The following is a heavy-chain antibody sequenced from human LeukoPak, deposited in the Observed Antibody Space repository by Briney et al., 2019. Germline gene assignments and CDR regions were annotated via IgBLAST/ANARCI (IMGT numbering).Heavy chain of an antibody. J-gene: IGHJ6*03. D-gene: IGHD6-13*01. Sequence: SVKVPCKASGGTFSCYAISWVRQAPGQGLEWMGGIIPIFGTANYAQKFQGRVTITADKSTSTAYMELSSLRSEDTAVYYCARDQQEIAAAGTGCYYYYMDVWGKGTTVTVSS. CDR1: GGTFSCYA. CDR3: ARDQQEIAAAGTGCYYYYMDV. CDR2: IIPIFGTA. V-gene: IGHV1-69*06.